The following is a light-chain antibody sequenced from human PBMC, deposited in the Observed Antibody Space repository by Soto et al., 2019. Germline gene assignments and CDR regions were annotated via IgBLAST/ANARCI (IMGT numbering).Light chain of an antibody. Sequence: QSVLTQPPSASGSPGQSVTISCTGTYSDVGGYNYVSWYQQHPGKAPKLMIYEVSKRPSGVPDRFSGSKSGNTASLTVSGLQAEDEAGYYCSSYAGDNILVFGGGTKVTVL. CDR2: EVS. CDR3: SSYAGDNILV. CDR1: YSDVGGYNY. J-gene: IGLJ2*01. V-gene: IGLV2-8*01.